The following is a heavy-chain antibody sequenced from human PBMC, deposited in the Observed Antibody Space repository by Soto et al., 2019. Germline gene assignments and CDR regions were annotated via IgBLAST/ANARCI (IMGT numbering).Heavy chain of an antibody. CDR1: GFTFSSYA. D-gene: IGHD3-22*01. CDR3: AKSPGMYYYDSSGYYHYDY. CDR2: ISGSGGST. Sequence: GGSLRLSCAASGFTFSSYAMSWVRQAPEKGLEWVSGISGSGGSTYYADSVKGRFTISRDNSKNTLFLQMNSLRAEDTAVYYCAKSPGMYYYDSSGYYHYDYWGQGTLVTVSS. V-gene: IGHV3-23*01. J-gene: IGHJ4*02.